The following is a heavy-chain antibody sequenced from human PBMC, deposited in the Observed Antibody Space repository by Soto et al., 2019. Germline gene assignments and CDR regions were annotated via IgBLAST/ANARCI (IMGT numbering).Heavy chain of an antibody. Sequence: QVQLVESGGGVVQVGRSLRLSCAASGFIFSNYAMHWVRQAPGKGLEWVAVTTYDGSDKYYADSVKGRFTVSRDNSKSTLYLQMNSLRAEDTAVYYCAKRLPNGGSWYGLDVWGQGTTVTVSS. V-gene: IGHV3-30*18. CDR2: TTYDGSDK. D-gene: IGHD2-15*01. CDR1: GFIFSNYA. J-gene: IGHJ6*02. CDR3: AKRLPNGGSWYGLDV.